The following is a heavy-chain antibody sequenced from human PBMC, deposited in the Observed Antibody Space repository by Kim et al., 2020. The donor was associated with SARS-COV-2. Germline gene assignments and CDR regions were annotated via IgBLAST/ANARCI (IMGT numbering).Heavy chain of an antibody. CDR3: TRLGTDCSSTSSYSCYYYYGMEV. CDR1: GFTFSGSA. CDR2: IRSKANSYAT. Sequence: GGSLRLSCAASGFTFSGSAMHWVRQASGKGLEWVGRIRSKANSYATAYAASVKGRFTISRDDSKNTAYLQMNSLKTEDTAVYYCTRLGTDCSSTSSYSCYYYYGMEVWGQGTTVTVSS. V-gene: IGHV3-73*01. D-gene: IGHD2-2*02. J-gene: IGHJ6*02.